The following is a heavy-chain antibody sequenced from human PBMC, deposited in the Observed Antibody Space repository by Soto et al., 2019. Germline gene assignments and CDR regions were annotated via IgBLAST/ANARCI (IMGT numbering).Heavy chain of an antibody. V-gene: IGHV4-59*01. D-gene: IGHD3-10*01. CDR3: ARDRTMVRGVIYYYGMDV. CDR1: GGSISNYY. CDR2: IYYSGST. Sequence: PSETLSLTCIVSGGSISNYYWSWIRQPPGKGLEWIGYIYYSGSTNYNPSLKSRVTISVDTSKNQFSLKLSSVTAADTAVYYCARDRTMVRGVIYYYGMDVWGQGTTVTVSS. J-gene: IGHJ6*02.